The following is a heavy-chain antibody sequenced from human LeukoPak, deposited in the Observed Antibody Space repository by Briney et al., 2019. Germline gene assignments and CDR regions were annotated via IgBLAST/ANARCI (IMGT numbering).Heavy chain of an antibody. V-gene: IGHV5-10-1*01. CDR1: GNSLNNYW. CDR2: IDPSDSDT. J-gene: IGHJ4*02. Sequence: GESLKISRKGSGNSLNNYWSSWVRQMPGKGLEWMGRIDPSDSDTNYSPAFQGHVTISADKSNSTAYLQWSTLRASDTAIYYCATLARRHLPLRCSDDFWGQGTLVTVSS. D-gene: IGHD3-10*02. CDR3: ATLARRHLPLRCSDDF.